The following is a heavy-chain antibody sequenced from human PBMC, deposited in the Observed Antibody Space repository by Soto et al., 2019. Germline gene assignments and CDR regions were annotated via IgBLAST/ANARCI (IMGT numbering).Heavy chain of an antibody. CDR2: IYPGDSHT. J-gene: IGHJ4*02. Sequence: GESLKISCKGSGYSFTIYWIGWVRQMPRKGLEWMGIIYPGDSHTKYSPSFQGQVTISADKSISTAYLQWSGLKASDTAIYYCARQGYCSTTACYTVDYWGQGTLVTVSS. CDR1: GYSFTIYW. CDR3: ARQGYCSTTACYTVDY. D-gene: IGHD2-2*02. V-gene: IGHV5-51*01.